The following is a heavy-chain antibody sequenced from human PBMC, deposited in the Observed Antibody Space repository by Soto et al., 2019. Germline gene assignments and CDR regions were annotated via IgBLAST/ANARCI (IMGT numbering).Heavy chain of an antibody. CDR3: AQEYNWNPDY. J-gene: IGHJ4*02. D-gene: IGHD1-20*01. CDR1: GFSFSSYG. CDR2: ISGSGAGT. V-gene: IGHV3-23*01. Sequence: EVQLLESGGGLVQPGGSLRLSCAASGFSFSSYGMNWVRQAPGKGLEWVSAISGSGAGTYYADSVKGRFTVSRDNSRNTVYLRMNSLRAEDTAVYYCAQEYNWNPDYWGQGTLVTVSS.